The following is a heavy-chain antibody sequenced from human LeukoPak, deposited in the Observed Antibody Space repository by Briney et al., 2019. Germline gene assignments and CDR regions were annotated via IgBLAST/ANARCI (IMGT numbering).Heavy chain of an antibody. CDR1: GGSISGDGYY. Sequence: SQTLSLTCTVSGGSISGDGYYWTWIRQHPGKGLEWIGYIYYSGITHYNPSLKSRVTMSIDTSKKQFSLSLSSVTAADTAVYYCARDRVSYHGSGSLASAYYYGLDVWGQGTTVTVSS. CDR2: IYYSGIT. CDR3: ARDRVSYHGSGSLASAYYYGLDV. V-gene: IGHV4-31*03. D-gene: IGHD3-10*01. J-gene: IGHJ6*02.